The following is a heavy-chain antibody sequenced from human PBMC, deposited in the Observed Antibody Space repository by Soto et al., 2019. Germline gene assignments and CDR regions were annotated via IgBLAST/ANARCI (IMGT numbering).Heavy chain of an antibody. Sequence: GGSLRLSCAASGLPFSSYEMNLVRQAPGKGLEWVSYISSGGGTTYYADSVKGRFTISRDNAKNSLYLQMNSLRGEDTALYYCASEYAPGFPVYWGQGTLVTVSS. V-gene: IGHV3-48*03. CDR2: ISSGGGTT. D-gene: IGHD3-10*01. CDR3: ASEYAPGFPVY. J-gene: IGHJ4*02. CDR1: GLPFSSYE.